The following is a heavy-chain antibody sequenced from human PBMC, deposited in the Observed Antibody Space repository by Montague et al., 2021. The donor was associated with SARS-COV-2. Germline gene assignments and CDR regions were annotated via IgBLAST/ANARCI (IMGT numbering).Heavy chain of an antibody. Sequence: SETLSLTCSVSGDSINNSRYYWGWIRQPPGKGLEWIGTIYYSGSAXYNPSLKSRVTISVDTSKDQFSLKLNSVTATDTAVYYCARLESTQGVIIRGAFHIWGQGTKVTVSS. V-gene: IGHV4-39*01. CDR1: GDSINNSRYY. J-gene: IGHJ3*02. CDR2: IYYSGSA. D-gene: IGHD3-10*01. CDR3: ARLESTQGVIIRGAFHI.